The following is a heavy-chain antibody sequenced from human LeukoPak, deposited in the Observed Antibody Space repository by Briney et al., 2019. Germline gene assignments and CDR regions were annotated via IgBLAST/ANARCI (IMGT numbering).Heavy chain of an antibody. Sequence: SETLSLTCAVSGYSISSGYFWGWIRQPPGKGLEWIGSIYHSGSTYYNPSLKSRVTISVDTSKNQLSLKLTSVTAADTAVYYCGREIFGVIYSPADYWGQGTLVTVSS. CDR1: GYSISSGYF. CDR3: GREIFGVIYSPADY. CDR2: IYHSGST. V-gene: IGHV4-38-2*02. D-gene: IGHD3-3*01. J-gene: IGHJ4*02.